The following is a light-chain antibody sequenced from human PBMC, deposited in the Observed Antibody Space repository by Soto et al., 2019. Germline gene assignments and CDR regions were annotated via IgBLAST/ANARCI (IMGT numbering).Light chain of an antibody. CDR1: QSVSSN. V-gene: IGKV3-15*01. J-gene: IGKJ2*01. Sequence: EIVMTQSPATLSVSPGERATLSCRASQSVSSNLAWYQQRPGQAPRLLIYGASTRATGIPARLSGSGSGTEFTLTISSLHSEDFAVYYCQHHNNWPFTFGQGTKLEIK. CDR3: QHHNNWPFT. CDR2: GAS.